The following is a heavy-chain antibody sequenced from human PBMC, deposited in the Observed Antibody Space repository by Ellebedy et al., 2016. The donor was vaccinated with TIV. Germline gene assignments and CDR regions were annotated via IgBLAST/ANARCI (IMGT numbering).Heavy chain of an antibody. D-gene: IGHD1-26*01. V-gene: IGHV1-3*01. CDR3: ARELWGSHYAGDY. CDR1: GNTFTGYA. Sequence: AASVKVSCKASGNTFTGYAVHWVRQAPGQRLEWMGWINAGTGETKYSQRFQGRVSITRDTSASTVYMELSSLISEDTAVYYCARELWGSHYAGDYWGQGAPVTVSS. CDR2: INAGTGET. J-gene: IGHJ4*02.